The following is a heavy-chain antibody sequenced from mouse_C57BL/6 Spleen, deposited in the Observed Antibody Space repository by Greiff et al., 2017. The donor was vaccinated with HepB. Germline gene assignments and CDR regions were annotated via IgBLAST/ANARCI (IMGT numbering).Heavy chain of an antibody. D-gene: IGHD2-4*01. CDR1: GYTFTEYT. Sequence: VKLMESGAELVKPGASVKLSCKASGYTFTEYTIHWVKQRPGQGLEWIGWFYPGSGSIKYNEKFKDKATLTADKSSSTVYMELSRLTSEDSAVYFCARHEDYDYDVGYFDYWGQGTTLTVSS. CDR3: ARHEDYDYDVGYFDY. CDR2: FYPGSGSI. V-gene: IGHV1-62-2*01. J-gene: IGHJ2*01.